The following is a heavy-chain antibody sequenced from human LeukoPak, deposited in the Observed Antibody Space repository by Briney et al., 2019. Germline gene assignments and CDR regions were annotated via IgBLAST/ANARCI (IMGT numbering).Heavy chain of an antibody. CDR2: IKQDGSEK. CDR1: GFTFSSYW. D-gene: IGHD3-16*01. V-gene: IGHV3-7*01. Sequence: PGGSLRLSCAASGFTFSSYWMSSVRQAPGKGLEWVANIKQDGSEKYYVDSVKGRFTISRDNAKNSLYLQMNSLRAEDTAVYYCAREGWGLYYYYYYYMDVWGKGTTVTVSS. J-gene: IGHJ6*03. CDR3: AREGWGLYYYYYYYMDV.